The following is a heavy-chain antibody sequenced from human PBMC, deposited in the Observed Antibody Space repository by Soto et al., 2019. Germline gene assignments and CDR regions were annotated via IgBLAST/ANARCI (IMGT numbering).Heavy chain of an antibody. CDR1: GGTFSSYA. V-gene: IGHV1-69*19. CDR3: ATNDDSSGWRPLDC. Sequence: QVQLVQSGAEVKKPGSSVKVSCKASGGTFSSYAISWVRQAPGQGLEWMGGIIPIFGTANYAQKFQGRVTITEDESTSTAYMGLSSLRCEHTAVYYCATNDDSSGWRPLDCWGQGTLVTVSS. D-gene: IGHD6-19*01. J-gene: IGHJ4*02. CDR2: IIPIFGTA.